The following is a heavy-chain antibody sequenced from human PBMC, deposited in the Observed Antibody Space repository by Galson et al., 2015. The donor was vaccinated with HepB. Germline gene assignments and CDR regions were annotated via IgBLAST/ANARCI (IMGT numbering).Heavy chain of an antibody. CDR3: ARGLANDAFDM. Sequence: QSGAEVKRPGESLKISCKGSGYNFASQWIGWVRQMPGKGLEWMGMVYPADSDTRYSPSFQGQVTISADTAMSTAYLEWNSLKASDTAMYYCARGLANDAFDMWGQGTMVTVSS. J-gene: IGHJ3*02. CDR1: GYNFASQW. V-gene: IGHV5-51*01. CDR2: VYPADSDT.